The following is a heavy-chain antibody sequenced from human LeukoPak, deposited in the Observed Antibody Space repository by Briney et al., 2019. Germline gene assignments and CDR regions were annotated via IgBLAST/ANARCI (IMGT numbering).Heavy chain of an antibody. D-gene: IGHD6-13*01. Sequence: PSETLSLTCTVSGGSISSSSYYWGWIRQPPGKGLEWIGSISYSGSTYYNPSLKSRVTISVDTSKNQFSLKLSSVTAADTAVYYCARDQIAAAAGWFDPWGQGTLVTVSS. J-gene: IGHJ5*02. CDR1: GGSISSSSYY. CDR2: ISYSGST. V-gene: IGHV4-39*07. CDR3: ARDQIAAAAGWFDP.